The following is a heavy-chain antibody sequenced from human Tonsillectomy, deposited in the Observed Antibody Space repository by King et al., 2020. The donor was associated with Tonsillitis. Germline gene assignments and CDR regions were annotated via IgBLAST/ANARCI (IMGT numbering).Heavy chain of an antibody. Sequence: QLQESGPGLVKPSETLSLTCTVSGGSISSSSYYWGWIRQPPGKGLEWIGSIYYSGRTYYNPSLKSRVTISVDTSKNQFSLKLSSVTAADTAVYYCARHVKTYSSSINDAFDIWGQGTMVTVSS. CDR3: ARHVKTYSSSINDAFDI. J-gene: IGHJ3*02. CDR1: GGSISSSSYY. CDR2: IYYSGRT. V-gene: IGHV4-39*01. D-gene: IGHD6-6*01.